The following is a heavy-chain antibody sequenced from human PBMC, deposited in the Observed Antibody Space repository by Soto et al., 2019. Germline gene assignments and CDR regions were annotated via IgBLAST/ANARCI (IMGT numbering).Heavy chain of an antibody. CDR2: ISYDGSSK. CDR3: AKDRRNWNYPGSTFDY. D-gene: IGHD1-7*01. V-gene: IGHV3-30-3*01. J-gene: IGHJ4*02. Sequence: SLRLSCAASGFVFRNYAMHWVRQAPGKGLEWVAVISYDGSSKYYADSVKGRFTISRDNSKNTLYLQMNSLRAEDTAVYYCAKDRRNWNYPGSTFDYWGQGTLVTVSS. CDR1: GFVFRNYA.